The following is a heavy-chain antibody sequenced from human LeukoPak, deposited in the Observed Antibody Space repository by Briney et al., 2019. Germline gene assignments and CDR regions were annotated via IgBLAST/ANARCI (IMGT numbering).Heavy chain of an antibody. D-gene: IGHD3-10*01. J-gene: IGHJ6*04. CDR2: INSGGSST. CDR1: GFTISSYW. Sequence: GGSLRLSCAAFGFTISSYWMHWVRQAPGKGLVWASRINSGGSSTSYADSVKGRFTISRDNAKNTLYLQMNSLRAEDTAVYYCARHGSGSEYYYYGMDVWGKGTTVTVSS. CDR3: ARHGSGSEYYYYGMDV. V-gene: IGHV3-74*01.